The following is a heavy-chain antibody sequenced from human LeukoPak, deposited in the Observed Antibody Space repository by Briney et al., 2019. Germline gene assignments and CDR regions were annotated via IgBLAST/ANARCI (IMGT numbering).Heavy chain of an antibody. CDR2: ISGSGGST. J-gene: IGHJ4*02. Sequence: GGSLRLSCAASGFTFSSYAMSWVRQAPGKGLEWVSDISGSGGSTYYADSVKGRFTTSRDNSKNTLYLQMNSLRAEDTAVYYCAKDYGGRPEDYRANLFFCWGQGALVTVSS. V-gene: IGHV3-23*01. CDR1: GFTFSSYA. D-gene: IGHD4-11*01. CDR3: AKDYGGRPEDYRANLFFC.